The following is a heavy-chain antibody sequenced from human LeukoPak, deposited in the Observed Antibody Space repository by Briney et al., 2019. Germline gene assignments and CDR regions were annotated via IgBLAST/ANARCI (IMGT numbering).Heavy chain of an antibody. CDR1: GYTFTRYY. D-gene: IGHD5-24*01. CDR3: ARDRYGDGIAHFDY. CDR2: INPSGGST. V-gene: IGHV1-46*01. Sequence: GTAVKVSCKASGYTFTRYYIHWVRQAPGQGLEWMGIINPSGGSTNYAQKFQGRVTMTRDTSMSTAYMDLNRLTSDDTAVYFCARDRYGDGIAHFDYWGEGTPVTLSS. J-gene: IGHJ4*02.